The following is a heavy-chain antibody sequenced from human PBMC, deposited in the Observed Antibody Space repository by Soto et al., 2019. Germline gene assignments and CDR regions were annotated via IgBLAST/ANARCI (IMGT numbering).Heavy chain of an antibody. J-gene: IGHJ6*02. D-gene: IGHD5-12*01. CDR2: LWFDGSNK. Sequence: QVQLVESGGGVVQPGRSLRLSCAASGFTFSSYGMHWVRQAPGKGLEWVAVLWFDGSNKYYADSVKGRFTISRDNSKNTLYLQMNSLRAEDTAVYYCARDRGYRGYDSPWYYYGMDVWGRGTTVTVSS. CDR3: ARDRGYRGYDSPWYYYGMDV. V-gene: IGHV3-33*01. CDR1: GFTFSSYG.